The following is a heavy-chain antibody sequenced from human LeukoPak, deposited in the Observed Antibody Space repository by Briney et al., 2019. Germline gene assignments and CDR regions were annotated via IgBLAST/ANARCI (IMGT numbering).Heavy chain of an antibody. V-gene: IGHV4-39*07. CDR3: ARDGGMGAVAGSFDY. CDR1: GGSISSSSYY. D-gene: IGHD6-19*01. CDR2: IYYSGST. J-gene: IGHJ4*02. Sequence: SETLSLTCTVSGGSISSSSYYWGWIRQPPGKGLEWIGSIYYSGSTNYNPSLKSRVTISVDTSKNQFSLKLSSVTAADTAVYYCARDGGMGAVAGSFDYWGQGTLVTVSS.